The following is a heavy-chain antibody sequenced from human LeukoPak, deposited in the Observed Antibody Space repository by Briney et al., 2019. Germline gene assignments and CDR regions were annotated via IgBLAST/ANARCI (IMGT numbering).Heavy chain of an antibody. J-gene: IGHJ4*02. CDR1: GFTFDDYT. CDR2: ISWDGGST. CDR3: ARDRSYYYGSGKCYFDY. Sequence: PGGSLRLSCAASGFTFDDYTMHWVRQAPGKGLEWVSLISWDGGSTYYADSVKGRFTISRDNAKNSLNLQMNSLRAEDAAVYYCARDRSYYYGSGKCYFDYWGQGTLVTVSS. V-gene: IGHV3-43*01. D-gene: IGHD3-10*01.